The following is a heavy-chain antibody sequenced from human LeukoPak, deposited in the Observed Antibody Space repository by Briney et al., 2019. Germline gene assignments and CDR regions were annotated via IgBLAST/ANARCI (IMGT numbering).Heavy chain of an antibody. CDR2: FDPEDGET. CDR3: ATVPDYYGYWGMDV. J-gene: IGHJ6*02. CDR1: GYTLTELS. Sequence: ASVKVSCKVSGYTLTELSMHRVRQAPGKGLEWMGGFDPEDGETIYAQKFQGRVTMTEDTSTDTAYMELSSLRSEDTAVYYCATVPDYYGYWGMDVWGQGTTVTVSS. V-gene: IGHV1-24*01.